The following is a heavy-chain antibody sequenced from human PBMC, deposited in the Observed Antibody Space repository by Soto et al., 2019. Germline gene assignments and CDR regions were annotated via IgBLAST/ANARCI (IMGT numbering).Heavy chain of an antibody. V-gene: IGHV1-69*08. Sequence: QVQLVQSGAEVKKPGSSVKVSCKASGGTFSSYTITWVRQAPGQGLEWMGRIIPILGIANYAQKFQGRVTINADTSTSTAYVAVSSLRSEDTAVYYCATEGSSSTSCSDYWGQGTLVTVSS. CDR1: GGTFSSYT. CDR2: IIPILGIA. D-gene: IGHD2-2*01. J-gene: IGHJ4*02. CDR3: ATEGSSSTSCSDY.